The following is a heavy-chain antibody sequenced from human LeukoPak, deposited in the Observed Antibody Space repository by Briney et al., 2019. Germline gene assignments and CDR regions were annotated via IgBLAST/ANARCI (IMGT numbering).Heavy chain of an antibody. CDR3: ARDIDSSGFQRDY. CDR1: GYTFTSYG. Sequence: GASVKVSCKASGYTFTSYGISWVRQATGQGLEWMGWMNPNSGNTGYAQKFQGRVTMTRNTSISTAYMELSSLRSEDTAVYYCARDIDSSGFQRDYWGQGTLVTVSS. V-gene: IGHV1-8*02. J-gene: IGHJ4*02. CDR2: MNPNSGNT. D-gene: IGHD3-22*01.